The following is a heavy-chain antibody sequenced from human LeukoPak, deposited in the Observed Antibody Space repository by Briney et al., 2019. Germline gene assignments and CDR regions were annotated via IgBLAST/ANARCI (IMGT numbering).Heavy chain of an antibody. D-gene: IGHD3-16*01. CDR3: ARAVHPPDFAFGRAPYYFDL. CDR2: IYLRWNS. Sequence: PSETLSLTCAVSGRSISTAHWWNWVRQSPGQGLEWIGEIYLRWNSNYNPSLTSRVSISVDTSKNQFSLKVTSLTAADTAVYYCARAVHPPDFAFGRAPYYFDLWGQGTLVTVSS. CDR1: GRSISTAHW. V-gene: IGHV4-4*02. J-gene: IGHJ4*01.